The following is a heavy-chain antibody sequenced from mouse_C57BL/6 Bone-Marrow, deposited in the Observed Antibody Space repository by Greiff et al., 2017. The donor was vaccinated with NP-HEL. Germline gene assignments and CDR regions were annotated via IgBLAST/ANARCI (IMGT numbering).Heavy chain of an antibody. Sequence: EVKLQESGPELVKPGASVKIPCTASGYTFTDYNMDWVKQSHGKSLEWIGAINPNNGGTIYNQKFKGKSTLTVDKSSSTAYMELRSLTAEDTAVYYCAKDGCSFAYWGQGTLVTVSA. J-gene: IGHJ3*01. CDR2: INPNNGGT. V-gene: IGHV1-18*01. CDR1: GYTFTDYN. CDR3: AKDGCSFAY. D-gene: IGHD2-3*01.